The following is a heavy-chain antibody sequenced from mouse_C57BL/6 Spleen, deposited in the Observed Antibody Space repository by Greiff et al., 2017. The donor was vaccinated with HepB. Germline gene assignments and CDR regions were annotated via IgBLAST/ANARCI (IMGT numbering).Heavy chain of an antibody. V-gene: IGHV1-84*01. D-gene: IGHD1-1*01. Sequence: QVQLKESGPELVKPGASVKISCKASGYTFTDYYINWVKQRPGKGLEWIGWIYPGSGNTKYNEKFKGKATLTVDTSSSTAYMQLSSLTSEDSAVKYCARDGSSPYAMEYWGKGTSVTVSS. J-gene: IGHJ4*01. CDR1: GYTFTDYY. CDR2: IYPGSGNT. CDR3: ARDGSSPYAMEY.